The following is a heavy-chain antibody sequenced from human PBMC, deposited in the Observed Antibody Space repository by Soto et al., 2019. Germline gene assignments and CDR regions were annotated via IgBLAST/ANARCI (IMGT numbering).Heavy chain of an antibody. Sequence: PEGSLRLSCAASGFTFSSYGMNWVRQAPGKGLEWVAVISYDVSNKYYADSVKGRFTIARDNSKNTLYLQLNSLRAEDTAVYYCAKDGGVGTMIVVVTGLIDYWGQGTLVTVSS. V-gene: IGHV3-30*18. CDR3: AKDGGVGTMIVVVTGLIDY. J-gene: IGHJ4*02. CDR2: ISYDVSNK. CDR1: GFTFSSYG. D-gene: IGHD3-22*01.